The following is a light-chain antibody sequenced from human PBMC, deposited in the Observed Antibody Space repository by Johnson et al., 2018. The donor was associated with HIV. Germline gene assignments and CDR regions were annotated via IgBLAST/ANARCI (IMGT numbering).Light chain of an antibody. CDR3: GTWASSLSGYV. V-gene: IGLV1-51*01. J-gene: IGLJ1*01. CDR2: DNN. Sequence: QSVLTQPPSVSAAPGQKVTISCSGSSSNIGNNYVSWYQQLPGTAPKLLIYDNNKRPSGIPDRFSGSKSGTSATLGITGLQTGDEADYYCGTWASSLSGYVFGTGNKVTVL. CDR1: SSNIGNNY.